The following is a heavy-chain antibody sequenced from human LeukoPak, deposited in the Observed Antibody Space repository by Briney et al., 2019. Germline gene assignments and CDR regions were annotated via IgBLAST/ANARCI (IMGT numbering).Heavy chain of an antibody. Sequence: ASVKVSCKASGYTFTSYGISWVRQAPGQGFEWMGWISAYNGNTNYAQKLQGRVTMTTDTSTSTAYMELRSLRSDDTAVYYCARVPWRGSYQPLDYWGQGTLVTVSS. V-gene: IGHV1-18*01. CDR3: ARVPWRGSYQPLDY. D-gene: IGHD1-26*01. J-gene: IGHJ4*02. CDR2: ISAYNGNT. CDR1: GYTFTSYG.